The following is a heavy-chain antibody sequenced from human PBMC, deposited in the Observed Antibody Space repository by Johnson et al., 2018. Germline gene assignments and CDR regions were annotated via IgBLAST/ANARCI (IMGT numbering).Heavy chain of an antibody. D-gene: IGHD3-10*01. CDR1: GFTFSSYG. CDR2: IWYDGSNK. Sequence: QVQLVQSGGGVVQPGRSLRLSCAASGFTFSSYGMHWVRQAPGKGLEWVAVIWYDGSNKYYADSVKGRFTISRDNSKNTLYLQMNSLRAEDTAVYYCASDRGDGSGRYGAFDIWGQGTTVTVSS. V-gene: IGHV3-33*01. J-gene: IGHJ3*02. CDR3: ASDRGDGSGRYGAFDI.